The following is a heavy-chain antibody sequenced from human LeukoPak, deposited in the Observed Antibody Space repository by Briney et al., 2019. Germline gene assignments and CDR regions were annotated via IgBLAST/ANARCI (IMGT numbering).Heavy chain of an antibody. CDR3: ARGGAVADPPPFDY. Sequence: GASVKVSCKASGHTFTSYGIGWVRQAPGQGLEWMGWISAYNGHTNYAQKLQGRVTMTTDTSTSTAYMELRSLRSEDTAVYYCARGGAVADPPPFDYWGQGTLVTVSS. CDR2: ISAYNGHT. V-gene: IGHV1-18*01. D-gene: IGHD6-19*01. CDR1: GHTFTSYG. J-gene: IGHJ4*02.